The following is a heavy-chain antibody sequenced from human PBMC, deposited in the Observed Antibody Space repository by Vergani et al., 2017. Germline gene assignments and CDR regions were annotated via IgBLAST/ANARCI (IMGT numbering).Heavy chain of an antibody. D-gene: IGHD3-22*01. V-gene: IGHV1-18*04. CDR1: GYTFTSYG. CDR2: ISAYNGNT. J-gene: IGHJ6*02. Sequence: QVQLVQSGAEVKKPGASVKVSCKASGYTFTSYGISWVRQAPGQGLEWMGWISAYNGNTNHAQKLQGKVTMTTDTSTSTAYMELRSLRSDDTAVYYCARAPYYYDSSGYSNYYYYYGMDVWGQGTTVTVSS. CDR3: ARAPYYYDSSGYSNYYYYYGMDV.